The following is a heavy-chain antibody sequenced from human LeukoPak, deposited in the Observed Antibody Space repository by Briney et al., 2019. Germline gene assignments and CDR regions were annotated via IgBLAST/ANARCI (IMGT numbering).Heavy chain of an antibody. CDR1: GGSISGTSYS. V-gene: IGHV4-39*01. J-gene: IGHJ5*02. CDR2: FCYNWNT. D-gene: IGHD2-2*01. Sequence: SETLSLTCAVSGGSISGTSYSWGWIRQPPGRGLEWIGSFCYNWNTYYNPSLKSRVTISVDTSKNQFSLKLSSVTAADTAVYYCARRSSTSSWANVHWFDPWGQGTLVTVSS. CDR3: ARRSSTSSWANVHWFDP.